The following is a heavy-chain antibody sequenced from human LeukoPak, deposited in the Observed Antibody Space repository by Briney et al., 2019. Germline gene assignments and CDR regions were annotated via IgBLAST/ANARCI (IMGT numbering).Heavy chain of an antibody. D-gene: IGHD2-15*01. CDR1: GGSISSGGYY. V-gene: IGHV4-31*03. Sequence: SETLSLTCTVSGGSISSGGYYWSWIRQHPGKGLEWIGYIYYSGSTYYNPSLKSRVTISVDTSKNQFSLKLSSVTAADTAVYYCARGRGRIAATTSGFPVWGQGTLVTVSS. CDR2: IYYSGST. CDR3: ARGRGRIAATTSGFPV. J-gene: IGHJ4*02.